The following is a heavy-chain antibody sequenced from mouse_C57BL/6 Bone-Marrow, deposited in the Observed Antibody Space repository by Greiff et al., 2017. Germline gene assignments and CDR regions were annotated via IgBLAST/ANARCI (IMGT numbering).Heavy chain of an antibody. CDR3: ARPLIFYYYVRFSY. CDR1: GFTFSDYY. J-gene: IGHJ3*01. D-gene: IGHD2-4*01. CDR2: ISNGGGST. Sequence: EVNVVESGGGLVQPGGSLKLSCAASGFTFSDYYMYWVRQTPEKRLEWVAYISNGGGSTYYPDTVKGRFTISRDNAKNTLYLQMSRLKSEDTAMSYCARPLIFYYYVRFSYCGQGTLLTVS. V-gene: IGHV5-12*01.